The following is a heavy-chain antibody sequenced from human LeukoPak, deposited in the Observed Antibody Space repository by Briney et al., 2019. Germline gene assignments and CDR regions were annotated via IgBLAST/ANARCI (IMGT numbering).Heavy chain of an antibody. CDR3: ARGNAVNTSTDY. D-gene: IGHD6-19*01. Sequence: SETLSLTCAVYGGSFSGYYWSWIRQPLGKGLEWIGEINHSGSTNYNPSLKSRVTISVDTSKNQFSLKLSSVTAADTAVYYCARGNAVNTSTDYWGQGTLVTVSS. J-gene: IGHJ4*02. V-gene: IGHV4-34*01. CDR1: GGSFSGYY. CDR2: INHSGST.